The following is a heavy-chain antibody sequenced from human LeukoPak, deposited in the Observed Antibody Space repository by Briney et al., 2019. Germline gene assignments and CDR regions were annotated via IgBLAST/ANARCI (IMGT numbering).Heavy chain of an antibody. CDR1: GFSFSSYA. D-gene: IGHD2-15*01. CDR2: ICGSGTNT. CDR3: AKAGGGNCFSSLDF. J-gene: IGHJ4*02. V-gene: IGHV3-23*01. Sequence: GGSLRPSCAASGFSFSSYAMSWLRQAPGRGLEWVSAICGSGTNTYYADSVKGRFTISRDNSKNTLDLQMNSLRAEDTAVYYCAKAGGGNCFSSLDFWGQGTLVTVSS.